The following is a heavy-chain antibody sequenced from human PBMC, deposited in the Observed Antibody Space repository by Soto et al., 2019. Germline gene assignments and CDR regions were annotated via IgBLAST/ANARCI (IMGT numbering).Heavy chain of an antibody. D-gene: IGHD3-10*01. CDR2: ISSSSNYI. CDR1: GFTFSTYT. J-gene: IGHJ4*02. V-gene: IGHV3-21*01. Sequence: EVQLVESGGGLLKPGGSLRLSCAASGFTFSTYTMNWVRQAPGKGLEWVSSISSSSNYIFYADSVKGRFTISRDNAKNSLYLQMNSLRAEDTAVYSCARDFHGSGTFDYWGQGTLVTVSS. CDR3: ARDFHGSGTFDY.